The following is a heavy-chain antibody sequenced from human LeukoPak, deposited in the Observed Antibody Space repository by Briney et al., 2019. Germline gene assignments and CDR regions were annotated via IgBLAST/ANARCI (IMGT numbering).Heavy chain of an antibody. V-gene: IGHV4-38-2*01. D-gene: IGHD6-19*01. J-gene: IGHJ4*02. CDR1: GYSISSGYY. CDR2: IYHSGST. Sequence: SETLSLTCAVSGYSISSGYYWGWIRQPPGKGLEWIGSIYHSGSTYYNPSLKSRVTISVDTSKNQFSLKLSSVTAADTAVYYCARHGGYSSRWLGYYFDYWGQGTLVTVSS. CDR3: ARHGGYSSRWLGYYFDY.